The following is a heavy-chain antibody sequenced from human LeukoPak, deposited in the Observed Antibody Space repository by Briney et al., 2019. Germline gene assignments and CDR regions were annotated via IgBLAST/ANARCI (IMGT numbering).Heavy chain of an antibody. V-gene: IGHV3-23*01. CDR2: VSGGGDST. J-gene: IGHJ4*02. D-gene: IGHD4-23*01. CDR1: GFTFRYSA. Sequence: GGCLRLSSAASGFTFRYSAMTWVCQAPGKGLEWGSSVSGGGDSTYYADSVKGRFTISRDNAKNSLYLLMNSLRAEDTAVYYCARDFGRWFFDYWGQGTLVTVSS. CDR3: ARDFGRWFFDY.